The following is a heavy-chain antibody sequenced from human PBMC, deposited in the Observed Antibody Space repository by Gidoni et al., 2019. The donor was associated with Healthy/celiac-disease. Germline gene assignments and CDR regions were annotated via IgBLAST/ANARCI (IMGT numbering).Heavy chain of an antibody. J-gene: IGHJ4*02. CDR3: ARGNIYDTQSLDY. Sequence: QLQLQESGPGLVTPSETLSRNCTVSRGSLSSSSYYWGWLRQTPGKGLEGCGSFYYGGSTYYTPSLKSRVTISVDTSKNQFSLKLSSVTAADTAVYYCARGNIYDTQSLDYWGQGTLVTVSS. V-gene: IGHV4-39*07. CDR1: RGSLSSSSYY. D-gene: IGHD5-12*01. CDR2: FYYGGST.